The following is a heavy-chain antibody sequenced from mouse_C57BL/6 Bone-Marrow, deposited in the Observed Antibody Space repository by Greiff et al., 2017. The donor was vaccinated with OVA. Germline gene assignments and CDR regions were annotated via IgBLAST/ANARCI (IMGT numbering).Heavy chain of an antibody. CDR3: ARGHRGGWYFDV. CDR2: IYPGGGYT. J-gene: IGHJ1*03. Sequence: QVQLQQSGAELVRPGPSVKMSCKASGYTFTNYWIGWAKQRPGHGLEWIGDIYPGGGYTNYNEKFKGKATLTADKSSSTAYMQFSSLTSEDSAIYYCARGHRGGWYFDVWGTGTTVTVSS. D-gene: IGHD3-3*01. CDR1: GYTFTNYW. V-gene: IGHV1-63*01.